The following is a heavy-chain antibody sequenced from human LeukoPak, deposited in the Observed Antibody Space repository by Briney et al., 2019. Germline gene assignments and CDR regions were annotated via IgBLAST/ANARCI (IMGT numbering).Heavy chain of an antibody. D-gene: IGHD6-6*01. CDR2: IIPIFGTA. J-gene: IGHJ6*03. V-gene: IGHV1-69*06. CDR3: ARGGGLVSYYYYYMDV. CDR1: GGTFSSYA. Sequence: ASVKVSCKASGGTFSSYAISWVRQAPGQGLEWMGGIIPIFGTANYAQKFQGRVTITADKSTSTAYMELSSLRSEDTAGYYCARGGGLVSYYYYYMDVWGKGTTVTVSS.